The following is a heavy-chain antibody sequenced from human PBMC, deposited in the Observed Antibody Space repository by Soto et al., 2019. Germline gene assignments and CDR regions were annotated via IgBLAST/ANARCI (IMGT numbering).Heavy chain of an antibody. CDR2: IHDSGNT. V-gene: IGHV4-30-4*01. CDR1: GGSISSYL. CDR3: ARARGGDSGDYASLFDR. J-gene: IGHJ5*02. D-gene: IGHD4-17*01. Sequence: SETLSLTCTVSGGSISSYLWSWIRQRPGKGLEWIGYIHDSGNTYYNPSLKSRVTISLDTSKNQFSLKVTSMTAADTAVYFCARARGGDSGDYASLFDRWGQGNLVTVSS.